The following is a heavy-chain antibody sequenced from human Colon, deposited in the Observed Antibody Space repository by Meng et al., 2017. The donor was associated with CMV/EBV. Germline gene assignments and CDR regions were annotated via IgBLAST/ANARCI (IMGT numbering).Heavy chain of an antibody. CDR1: FTFSSYG. V-gene: IGHV3-30*02. Sequence: FTFSSYGMHWVRQAPGKGLEWVAFIRYDGSNKYYADSVKGRFTISRDNSKNTLYLQINSLRAEDTAVYYCARDQYYDTGGHDAFDIWGQGTMVTVSS. CDR3: ARDQYYDTGGHDAFDI. D-gene: IGHD3-22*01. J-gene: IGHJ3*02. CDR2: IRYDGSNK.